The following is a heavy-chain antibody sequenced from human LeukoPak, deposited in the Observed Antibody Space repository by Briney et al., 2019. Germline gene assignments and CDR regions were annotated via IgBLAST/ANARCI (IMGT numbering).Heavy chain of an antibody. Sequence: GGSLRLSCAASGFTFNDYYMSWIRQAPGKGLEWVSYISSRGSTIYYADSVKGRFTISRDNAKNSLYLQMNSLRAEDTAVYYCARDKAYSSGWYFGNWFDPWGQGTLVTVSS. D-gene: IGHD6-19*01. CDR3: ARDKAYSSGWYFGNWFDP. CDR1: GFTFNDYY. J-gene: IGHJ5*02. CDR2: ISSRGSTI. V-gene: IGHV3-11*01.